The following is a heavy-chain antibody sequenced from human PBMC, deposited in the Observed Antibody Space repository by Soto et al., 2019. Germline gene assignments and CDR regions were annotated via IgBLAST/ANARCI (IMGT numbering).Heavy chain of an antibody. CDR3: ARGYCSGGSCYFDY. CDR1: GGSISSGGYY. Sequence: TLSLTCTVSGGSISSGGYYWSWIRQHPGKGLEWIGYIYYSGSTYYNPSLKSRVTISVDTSKNQFSLKLSSVTAADTAVYYCARGYCSGGSCYFDYWGQGTLVTVSS. V-gene: IGHV4-31*03. CDR2: IYYSGST. J-gene: IGHJ4*02. D-gene: IGHD2-15*01.